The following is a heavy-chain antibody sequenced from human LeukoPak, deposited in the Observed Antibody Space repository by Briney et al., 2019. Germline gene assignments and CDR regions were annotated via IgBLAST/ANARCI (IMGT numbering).Heavy chain of an antibody. CDR3: AREGYCSGGSCYLYNWFDP. CDR1: GYSISSGYY. Sequence: SDTLSLTCTVSGYSISSGYYWGWIRQPRGKGLEWIGSIYHSGSTYYNPSLKSRVTISVDKSKNQFSLKLSSVTAADTAVYYCAREGYCSGGSCYLYNWFDPWGQGTLVTVSS. J-gene: IGHJ5*02. V-gene: IGHV4-38-2*02. D-gene: IGHD2-15*01. CDR2: IYHSGST.